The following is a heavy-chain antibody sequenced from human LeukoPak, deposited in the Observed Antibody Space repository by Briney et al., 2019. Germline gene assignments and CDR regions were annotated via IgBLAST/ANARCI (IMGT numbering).Heavy chain of an antibody. CDR1: GYTFTSYD. J-gene: IGHJ4*02. Sequence: ASVKVSCKASGYTFTSYDINWVRQATGQGLEWMGWMNPNSGNTGYAQKFQGRVTMTRNTSISTAYMELSSLRSEDTAVYYCARELGIAVAGDYWGQGTLVTVSS. V-gene: IGHV1-8*01. CDR3: ARELGIAVAGDY. CDR2: MNPNSGNT. D-gene: IGHD6-19*01.